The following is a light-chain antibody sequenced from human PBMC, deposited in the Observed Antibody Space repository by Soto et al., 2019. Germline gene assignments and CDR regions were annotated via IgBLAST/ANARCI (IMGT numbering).Light chain of an antibody. CDR3: QQYNNWTPST. Sequence: IVFTQVTSTLSFSPGERATLSCRASQSVGSDNLAWYQQKPGQAPRLLIYDASNRATGIPARFSGSGSGTEVTLTISSRQPEDFAVYYYQQYNNWTPSTFGQGTKVDIK. V-gene: IGKV3D-15*01. CDR1: QSVGSDN. CDR2: DAS. J-gene: IGKJ1*01.